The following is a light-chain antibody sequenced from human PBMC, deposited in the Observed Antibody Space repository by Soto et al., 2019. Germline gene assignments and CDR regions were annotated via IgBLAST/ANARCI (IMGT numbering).Light chain of an antibody. CDR2: AGS. J-gene: IGKJ1*01. CDR3: QQRTYSIT. Sequence: EIVLTQSPGTLSLSPGERATLSCRASQSFSSSYLAWYQQKPGQAPRLLIYAGSTRATGIPDRFSGSGSGTDFTLTISRLEPEDFAVYYCQQRTYSITFGQGTKVDIK. V-gene: IGKV3D-20*02. CDR1: QSFSSSY.